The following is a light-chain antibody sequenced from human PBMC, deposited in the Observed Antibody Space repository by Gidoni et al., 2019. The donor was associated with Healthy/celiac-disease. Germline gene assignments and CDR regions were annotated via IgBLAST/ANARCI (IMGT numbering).Light chain of an antibody. CDR1: NIGSKS. J-gene: IGLJ2*01. Sequence: SYVLTQPPPVSVAPGKTARITCGGNNIGSKSVHWYQQKPGQAPVLVIYYDSDRPSGIPERFSGSNSGNTATLTISRVEAGDEADYYCQVWDSSSAVVFGGGTKLTVL. CDR3: QVWDSSSAVV. V-gene: IGLV3-21*04. CDR2: YDS.